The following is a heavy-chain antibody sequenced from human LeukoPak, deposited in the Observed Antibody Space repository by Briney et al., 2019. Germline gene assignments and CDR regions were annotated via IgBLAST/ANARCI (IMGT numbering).Heavy chain of an antibody. Sequence: GGSLRLSCAASGFTFSSYGMHWVRQAPGKGLEWVAFIRYDGSNKYYADSVKGRFTISRDNSKNTLYLQMNSLRAEDTAVYYCAKDQLGEELLGDYWGQGTLVTVSS. D-gene: IGHD1-26*01. CDR3: AKDQLGEELLGDY. CDR1: GFTFSSYG. J-gene: IGHJ4*02. CDR2: IRYDGSNK. V-gene: IGHV3-30*02.